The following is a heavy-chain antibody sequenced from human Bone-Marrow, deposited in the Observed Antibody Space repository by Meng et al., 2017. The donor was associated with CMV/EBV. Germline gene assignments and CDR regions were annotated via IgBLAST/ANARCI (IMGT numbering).Heavy chain of an antibody. CDR3: TRVSQWDLLLSDY. J-gene: IGHJ4*02. CDR2: IRSSSSYI. Sequence: GESLKISCAPSGFTFGLYTMAWVRQAPGKGLEWVSSIRSSSSYIYYADSVKGRFTISRDNAKNSLYLEMSSLRAEDTAVYYCTRVSQWDLLLSDYWGQRTLVTASS. D-gene: IGHD1-26*01. CDR1: GFTFGLYT. V-gene: IGHV3-21*01.